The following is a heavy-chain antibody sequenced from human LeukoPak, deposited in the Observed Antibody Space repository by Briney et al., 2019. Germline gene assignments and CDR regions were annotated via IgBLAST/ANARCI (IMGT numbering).Heavy chain of an antibody. CDR3: ARKSDSLMLRGGDC. D-gene: IGHD3-10*01. Sequence: GGSLRLSCAASGFTFSSYAMSWVRQAPGKGLEWVSGISGSGGSTYYADSVKGRFTISRDNSKNTLYLQMDRLRVEDTAVYYCARKSDSLMLRGGDCWGQGTLVTVSS. CDR2: ISGSGGST. J-gene: IGHJ4*02. CDR1: GFTFSSYA. V-gene: IGHV3-23*01.